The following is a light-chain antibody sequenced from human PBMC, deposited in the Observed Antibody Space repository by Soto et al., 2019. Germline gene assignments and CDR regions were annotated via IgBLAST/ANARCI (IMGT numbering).Light chain of an antibody. J-gene: IGKJ2*01. Sequence: ETVVTQSPGTLSLSPGERATLSCRASQSVDSNYLAWYQQKPGQAPRLLIYGASTRATGIPDRFSGSGSGTDLTLTISKLEPEDFAVYHCQKYGRTPYTFGQGTKLEIK. CDR1: QSVDSNY. CDR3: QKYGRTPYT. CDR2: GAS. V-gene: IGKV3-20*01.